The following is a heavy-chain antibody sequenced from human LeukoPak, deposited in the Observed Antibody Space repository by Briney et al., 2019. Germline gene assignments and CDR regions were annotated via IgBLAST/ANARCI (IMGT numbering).Heavy chain of an antibody. CDR1: GFTFSSYG. CDR2: IRYDGSNK. Sequence: PGGSPRLSCAASGFTFSSYGMHWVRQAPGKGLEWVAFIRYDGSNKYYADSVKGRFTISRDNSKNTLYLQMNSLRAEDTAVYYCAKSSENYDFLRAPPDYWGQGTLVTVSS. CDR3: AKSSENYDFLRAPPDY. J-gene: IGHJ4*02. V-gene: IGHV3-30*02. D-gene: IGHD3-3*01.